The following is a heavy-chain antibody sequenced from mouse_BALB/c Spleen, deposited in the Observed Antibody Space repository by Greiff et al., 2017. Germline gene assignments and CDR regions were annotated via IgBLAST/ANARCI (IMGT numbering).Heavy chain of an antibody. V-gene: IGHV5-6-5*01. Sequence: EVQVVESGGGLVKPGGSLKLSCAASGFTFSSYAMSWVRQTPEKRLEWVASISSGGSTYYPDSVKGRFTISRDNARNILYLQMSSLRSEDTAMYYCARETVGLFDYWGQGTTLTVSS. J-gene: IGHJ2*01. CDR2: ISSGGST. D-gene: IGHD1-1*01. CDR3: ARETVGLFDY. CDR1: GFTFSSYA.